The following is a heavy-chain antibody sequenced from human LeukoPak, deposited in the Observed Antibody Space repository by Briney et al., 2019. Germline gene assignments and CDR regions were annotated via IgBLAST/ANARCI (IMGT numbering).Heavy chain of an antibody. CDR2: FYSGGST. CDR3: ARVYSGYDLPGSLANYYFDY. J-gene: IGHJ4*02. V-gene: IGHV4-4*07. Sequence: SETLSLTRTVSGGSISSYYWSWIRQHAGKGLEWIGRFYSGGSTDYNPSLKSRVTMSVDTSKNQFSLKLSSVTAADTAVYYCARVYSGYDLPGSLANYYFDYWGQGTLVTVSS. CDR1: GGSISSYY. D-gene: IGHD5-12*01.